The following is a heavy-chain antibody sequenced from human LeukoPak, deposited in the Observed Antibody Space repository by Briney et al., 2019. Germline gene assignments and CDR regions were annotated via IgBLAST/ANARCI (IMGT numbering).Heavy chain of an antibody. J-gene: IGHJ4*02. CDR1: GFTFSNYE. CDR2: ISTSGRTT. Sequence: SLRLSCGVSGFTFSNYEMNWVRQVPGKGLEWVAYISTSGRTTYYADSVKGRFTISRDNAENSLYLQMNSLRAEDTAVYYCARTRSSSSDFDYWGQGTLVSVSS. V-gene: IGHV3-48*03. D-gene: IGHD6-6*01. CDR3: ARTRSSSSDFDY.